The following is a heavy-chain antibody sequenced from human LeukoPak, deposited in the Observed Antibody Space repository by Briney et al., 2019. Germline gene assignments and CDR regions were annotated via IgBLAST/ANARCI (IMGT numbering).Heavy chain of an antibody. V-gene: IGHV1-8*01. CDR3: ARVMDSSSWSEGRYFDY. Sequence: ASVKVSCKASGYTFTSYDINWVRQATGQGLEWMGWMNPNSGNTGYAQKFQGRVTMTRNTSIITAYMELSSLRSEDTAVYYCARVMDSSSWSEGRYFDYWGQGNLVTVSS. CDR2: MNPNSGNT. CDR1: GYTFTSYD. J-gene: IGHJ4*02. D-gene: IGHD6-13*01.